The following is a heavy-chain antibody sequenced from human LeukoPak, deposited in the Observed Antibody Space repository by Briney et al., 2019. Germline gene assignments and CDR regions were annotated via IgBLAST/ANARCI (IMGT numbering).Heavy chain of an antibody. CDR2: IYYSGST. J-gene: IGHJ5*02. D-gene: IGHD2-2*01. CDR1: GGSISSSSYY. CDR3: ARIVVPAATTGRLDP. V-gene: IGHV4-39*01. Sequence: SETLSLTCTVHGGSISSSSYYWSWIRQPPGNRLDWIGSIYYSGSTYYNPSLKSRVTISVDTSKNQFSPKLSSVNVPDPTVPHCARIVVPAATTGRLDPWAQATLVTLSS.